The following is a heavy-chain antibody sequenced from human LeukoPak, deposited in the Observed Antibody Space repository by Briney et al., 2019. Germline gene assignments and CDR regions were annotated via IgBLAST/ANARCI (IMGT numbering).Heavy chain of an antibody. D-gene: IGHD2-2*01. V-gene: IGHV1-18*01. CDR3: AGWVCSSTGCYDTPSNWFDP. CDR1: GYTFTTYD. J-gene: IGHJ5*02. CDR2: ISAYNGNA. Sequence: VASVKVSCKASGYTFTTYDIAWVRQAPGQRLEWMGWISAYNGNANYARKLQGRVTMTTDTSTSTAYMELRSLRSDDTAVYYCAGWVCSSTGCYDTPSNWFDPWGQGTLVTVSS.